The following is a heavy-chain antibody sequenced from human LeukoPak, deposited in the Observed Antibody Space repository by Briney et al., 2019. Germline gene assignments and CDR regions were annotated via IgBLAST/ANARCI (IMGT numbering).Heavy chain of an antibody. V-gene: IGHV3-11*06. CDR3: ARGSSSSR. J-gene: IGHJ4*02. CDR2: ISRNSYT. Sequence: PGGSLRLSCAASGFTFSDYYMSWIRQAPGKGLEWVSYISRNSYTNYADSVKGRFTISRDNAKNSLYLQMNSLRAEDTAVYYCARGSSSSRWGQGTLVTVSS. CDR1: GFTFSDYY. D-gene: IGHD6-6*01.